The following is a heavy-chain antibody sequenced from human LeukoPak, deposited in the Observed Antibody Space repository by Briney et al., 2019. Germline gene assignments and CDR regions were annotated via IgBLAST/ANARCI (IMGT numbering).Heavy chain of an antibody. Sequence: ASVKVSCKTSGYTFTGYYMHWVRQAPGQGLEWMGWINPNSGGTNYAQKFQGRVTMTRDTSISTAYMELRSLRSDDTAVYYCARDNWFGELLGYWGQGTLVTVSS. J-gene: IGHJ4*02. CDR2: INPNSGGT. V-gene: IGHV1-2*02. CDR1: GYTFTGYY. D-gene: IGHD3-10*01. CDR3: ARDNWFGELLGY.